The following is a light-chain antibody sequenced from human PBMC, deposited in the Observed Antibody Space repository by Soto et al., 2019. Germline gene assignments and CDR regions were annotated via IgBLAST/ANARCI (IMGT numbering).Light chain of an antibody. V-gene: IGLV2-11*01. CDR1: SSDVGYYNY. J-gene: IGLJ2*01. Sequence: QSALTQPSSVSGSPGQSVTISCTGTSSDVGYYNYVSWYQQHPGKAPKLMIYDVGKRPSGVPDRLSGYKSGNTASLTISGLQAEDEADYYCCSYAGTYVVFGGGTKLTV. CDR3: CSYAGTYVV. CDR2: DVG.